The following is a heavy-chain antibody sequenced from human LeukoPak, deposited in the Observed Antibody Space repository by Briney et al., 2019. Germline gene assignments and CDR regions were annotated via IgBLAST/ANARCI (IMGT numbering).Heavy chain of an antibody. CDR3: VRGVELTGYSDY. CDR1: GFILSTSE. CDR2: IKQDGSEK. D-gene: IGHD3-9*01. V-gene: IGHV3-7*01. J-gene: IGHJ4*02. Sequence: GGSLRLSCVASGFILSTSEMNWVRQAPGKGLEWVANIKQDGSEKYYVDSVKGRFTISRDNAKNSLYLQMNSLRAEDTAVYYCVRGVELTGYSDYWGRGTLVTVSS.